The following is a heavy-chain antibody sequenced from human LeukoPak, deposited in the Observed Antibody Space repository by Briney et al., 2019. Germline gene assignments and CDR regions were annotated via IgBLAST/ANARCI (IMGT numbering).Heavy chain of an antibody. CDR3: ARRFYYAMDV. CDR2: INPNSGDT. J-gene: IGHJ6*02. V-gene: IGHV1-2*03. D-gene: IGHD3-16*01. CDR1: GYSFTGYF. Sequence: LVASVRVSCKASGYSFTGYFMQWVRQAPGQGLEWMGWINPNSGDTNYAQKFQGRVTMTRDTSISTAYMELSRLRSDDAAVYYCARRFYYAMDVWGQGTTVTVSS.